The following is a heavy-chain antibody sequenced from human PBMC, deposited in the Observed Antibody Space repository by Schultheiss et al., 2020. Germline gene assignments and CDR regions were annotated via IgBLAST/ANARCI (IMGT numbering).Heavy chain of an antibody. Sequence: GGSLRLSCAASGFTFSSYGMHWVRQAPGKGLEWVAVISYDGSNKYYADSVKGRFTISRDNSKNTLYLQMNSLRAEDTAVYYCAREGDYGGVLDYWGQGTLVTVSS. CDR1: GFTFSSYG. V-gene: IGHV3-33*05. D-gene: IGHD4-23*01. J-gene: IGHJ4*02. CDR2: ISYDGSNK. CDR3: AREGDYGGVLDY.